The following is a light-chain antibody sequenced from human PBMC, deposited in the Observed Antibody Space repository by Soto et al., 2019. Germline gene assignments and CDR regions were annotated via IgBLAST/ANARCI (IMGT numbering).Light chain of an antibody. CDR1: QSVSSY. CDR3: QQRSNWHPST. CDR2: DAS. Sequence: EIVLTQSPATLSLSPGERATLSCRASQSVSSYLAWYQQKPGQAPRLLIYDASNRATGIPARFSGSGSGTDFTLTISRLEPEDFAVYYCQQRSNWHPSTFGQGTRLEIK. V-gene: IGKV3-11*01. J-gene: IGKJ5*01.